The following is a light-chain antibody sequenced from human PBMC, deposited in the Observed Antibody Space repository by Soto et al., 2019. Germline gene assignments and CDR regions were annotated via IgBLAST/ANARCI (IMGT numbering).Light chain of an antibody. CDR1: SSDVGEYDY. CDR2: DVS. V-gene: IGLV2-11*01. J-gene: IGLJ3*02. CDR3: CSYDGSRV. Sequence: QSALTQPRSVSGSPGQSVTNSCTGTSSDVGEYDYVSWYQHHPGKAPKLMIYDVSQRPSGVPDRFSGSKSGSTASLTISGLQAEDEADYYCCSYDGSRVFGGGTKLTVL.